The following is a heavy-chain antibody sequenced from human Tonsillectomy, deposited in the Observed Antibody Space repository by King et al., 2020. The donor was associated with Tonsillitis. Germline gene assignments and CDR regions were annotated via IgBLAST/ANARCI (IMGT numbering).Heavy chain of an antibody. D-gene: IGHD4-17*01. J-gene: IGHJ4*02. Sequence: EVQLVESGGGLVQPGGSLKLSCAASGFTFSGSAMHWVRQASGKGLEWVGRIRTKANSYATAYAASVKGRFTISRDDSKNTAYLQMNSLKTEDTAVYYCTRFAAREYGDYGDYWGQGTLVTVSS. V-gene: IGHV3-73*02. CDR1: GFTFSGSA. CDR3: TRFAAREYGDYGDY. CDR2: IRTKANSYAT.